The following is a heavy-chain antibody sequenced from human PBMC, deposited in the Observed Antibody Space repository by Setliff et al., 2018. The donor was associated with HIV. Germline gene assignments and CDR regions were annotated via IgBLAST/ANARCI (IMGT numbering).Heavy chain of an antibody. CDR1: GFTFDDYA. CDR3: AKDIYGGHFYYFDY. J-gene: IGHJ4*02. D-gene: IGHD4-17*01. V-gene: IGHV3-9*01. Sequence: LRLSCTASGFTFDDYAMHWVRQAPGKGLEWVSGISWNSGSIGYADSVKGRFTISRDNSKNSLYPQMNNLRGEDTALYYCAKDIYGGHFYYFDYWGQGTLVTVSS. CDR2: ISWNSGSI.